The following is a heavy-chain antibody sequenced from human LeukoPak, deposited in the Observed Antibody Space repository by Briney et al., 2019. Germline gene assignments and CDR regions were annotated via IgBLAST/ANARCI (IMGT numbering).Heavy chain of an antibody. J-gene: IGHJ4*02. CDR2: LSGSGSST. CDR1: GFTFTTYA. CDR3: ARDSLTDFYGSSAYSPMHFGY. D-gene: IGHD3-22*01. V-gene: IGHV3-23*01. Sequence: GGSLRLSCAASGFTFTTYAMSWVRQAPGKGLEWVSCLSGSGSSTYYADSVKGRFTISRDNSKNMLYLQMNSLRAEDTAVYYCARDSLTDFYGSSAYSPMHFGYWGQGTLVTVSS.